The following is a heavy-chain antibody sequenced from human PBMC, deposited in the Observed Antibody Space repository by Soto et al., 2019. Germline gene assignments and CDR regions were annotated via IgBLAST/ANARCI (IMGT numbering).Heavy chain of an antibody. CDR3: ARHSLALRKNNWFDP. CDR1: GDSIISSDFH. V-gene: IGHV4-39*01. Sequence: SETLSLTCTVSGDSIISSDFHWGWVRQPPGTGLEWIGSIFYLGSSYYNPSLKSRVTMSVDTSKNQFSLRLRSVTAADTALYFCARHSLALRKNNWFDPWGQGIMVTVSS. J-gene: IGHJ5*02. CDR2: IFYLGSS. D-gene: IGHD3-3*02.